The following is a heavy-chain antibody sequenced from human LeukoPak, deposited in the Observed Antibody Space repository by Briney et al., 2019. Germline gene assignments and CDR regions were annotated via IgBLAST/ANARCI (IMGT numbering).Heavy chain of an antibody. CDR3: AKSSSWYRSLYYYYYMDV. J-gene: IGHJ6*03. CDR1: GFTFSNYG. D-gene: IGHD6-13*01. V-gene: IGHV3-30*18. Sequence: GGSLRLSCAASGFTFSNYGMHWVRQAPGKGLEWVAVISYDGSNKYYAGSVKGRFTISRDNSKNTLYLQMNSLRAEDTAVYYCAKSSSWYRSLYYYYYMDVWGKGTTVTVSS. CDR2: ISYDGSNK.